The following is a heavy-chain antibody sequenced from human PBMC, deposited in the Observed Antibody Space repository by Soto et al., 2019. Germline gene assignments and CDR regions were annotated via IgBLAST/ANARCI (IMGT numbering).Heavy chain of an antibody. CDR2: IKGDGSEQ. J-gene: IGHJ4*02. CDR1: GFALSSSW. V-gene: IGHV3-7*01. D-gene: IGHD3-22*01. Sequence: EVQLVESGGDLVQPGGSLRLSCVASGFALSSSWMTWVRQAPGKGLEWVAKIKGDGSEQNYVDSVRGRFTISRDNAKNSVYLQMNSLRVDDTAVYYCTRNQVKADYWGQGTLVTVSS. CDR3: TRNQVKADY.